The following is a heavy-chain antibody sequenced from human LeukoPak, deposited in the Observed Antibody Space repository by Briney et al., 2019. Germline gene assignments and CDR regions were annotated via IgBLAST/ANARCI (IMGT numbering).Heavy chain of an antibody. CDR3: ARGPTVTTFNAFDI. D-gene: IGHD4-17*01. CDR1: GFTFSDYG. J-gene: IGHJ3*02. CDR2: ISSTGTYT. V-gene: IGHV3-64*01. Sequence: AGGSLRLSCVASGFTFSDYGIYWVRQAPGKGLEHVSAISSTGTYTYYANSVRGRFTISRDNSKNTLYLQMGSLRAEDMAVYYCARGPTVTTFNAFDIWGQGTMVTVSS.